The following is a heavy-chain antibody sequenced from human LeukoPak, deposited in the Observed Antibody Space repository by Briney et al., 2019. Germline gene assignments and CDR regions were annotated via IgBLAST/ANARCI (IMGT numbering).Heavy chain of an antibody. CDR1: GYTFTSYD. V-gene: IGHV1-8*01. J-gene: IGHJ4*02. D-gene: IGHD3-10*01. Sequence: ASVKVSCKASGYTFTSYDINWVRQATGQGLEWMGWMNPNSSNTGYAQKFQGRVTMTRNTSISTAYMELSSLGSEDTAVYYCARDHYYGSGSYYPLDYWGQGTLVTVSS. CDR3: ARDHYYGSGSYYPLDY. CDR2: MNPNSSNT.